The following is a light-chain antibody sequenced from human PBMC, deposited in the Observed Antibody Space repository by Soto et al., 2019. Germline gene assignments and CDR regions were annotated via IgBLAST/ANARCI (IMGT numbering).Light chain of an antibody. V-gene: IGLV2-23*02. J-gene: IGLJ2*01. CDR2: DVS. CDR3: CSYAGSSIVV. CDR1: ASDVGSYYL. Sequence: QSALTQLASGSGFLGHWITISCPGTASDVGSYYLVSWYQQHPGKAPKLMIYDVSKRPSGVSNRFSGSKSGSTASLTISGLQAEDEAAYYCCSYAGSSIVVFGGGTKLTVL.